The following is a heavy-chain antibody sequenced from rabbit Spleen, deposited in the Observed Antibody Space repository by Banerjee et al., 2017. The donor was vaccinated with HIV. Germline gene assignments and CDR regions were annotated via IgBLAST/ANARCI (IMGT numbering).Heavy chain of an antibody. CDR3: ARAIVPWLGLTRLDL. V-gene: IGHV1S43*01. Sequence: QSLEESGGGLVQPGGTLTLTCAASGFSFSSNYYMCWVRQAPGKGLEWIGIIYAAKGSTDYASWVNGQFTISSDNAQSTVDLKMTSLTAADTATYFCARAIVPWLGLTRLDLWGPGTLVTVS. J-gene: IGHJ3*01. CDR2: IYAAKGST. D-gene: IGHD4-1*01. CDR1: GFSFSSNYY.